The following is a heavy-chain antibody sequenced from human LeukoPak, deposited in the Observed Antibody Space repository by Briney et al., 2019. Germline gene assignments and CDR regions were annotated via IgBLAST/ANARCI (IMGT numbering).Heavy chain of an antibody. CDR1: GGSISSYY. J-gene: IGHJ3*02. V-gene: IGHV4-34*01. Sequence: SETLSLTCTVSGGSISSYYWSWIRQPPGKGLEWIGEINHSGSTNYNPSLKSRVTISVDTSKNQFSLKLSSVTAADTAVYYCARAVGATDDAFDIWGQGTMVTVSS. D-gene: IGHD1-26*01. CDR2: INHSGST. CDR3: ARAVGATDDAFDI.